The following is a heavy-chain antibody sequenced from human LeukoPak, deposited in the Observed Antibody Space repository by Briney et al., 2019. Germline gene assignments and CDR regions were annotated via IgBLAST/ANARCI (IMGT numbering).Heavy chain of an antibody. CDR3: AREPHYYGSGSYLAYFDY. J-gene: IGHJ4*02. CDR2: ISAYNGNT. D-gene: IGHD3-10*01. V-gene: IGHV1-18*01. CDR1: GYTFTRYT. Sequence: GASVKVSCKASGYTFTRYTMHWVRQAPGQRLEWMGWISAYNGNTNYAQKLQGRVTMTTDTSTSTAYMELRSLRSDDTAVYYCAREPHYYGSGSYLAYFDYWGQGTLVTVSS.